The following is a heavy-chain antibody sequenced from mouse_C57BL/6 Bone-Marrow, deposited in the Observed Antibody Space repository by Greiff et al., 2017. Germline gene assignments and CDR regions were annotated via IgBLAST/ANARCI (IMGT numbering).Heavy chain of an antibody. J-gene: IGHJ3*01. CDR3: ARLNYGLFAY. CDR1: GYTFTSYW. V-gene: IGHV1-64*01. Sequence: QVQLQQPGAELVKPGASVKLSCKASGYTFTSYWMHWVKQRPGLGLEWIGMIHPNSGSTNYNEKFKSKATLTVDKSSSTAYMQLSSLTSEDSAVYYCARLNYGLFAYWGQGTLVTVSA. D-gene: IGHD1-1*02. CDR2: IHPNSGST.